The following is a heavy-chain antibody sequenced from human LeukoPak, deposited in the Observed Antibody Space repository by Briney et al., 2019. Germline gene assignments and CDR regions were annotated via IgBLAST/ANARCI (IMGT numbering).Heavy chain of an antibody. CDR3: ARDRDHSFDY. V-gene: IGHV3-74*03. J-gene: IGHJ4*02. CDR2: INSDGSST. CDR1: GFPSGTYL. Sequence: GGSLRLSCAASGFPSGTYLMHWVRQAPGKGLVWVSHINSDGSSTAYADSVKGRFTISRDNAENTLYLQMNSLRAEDTAVYYCARDRDHSFDYWGQGTLVTVSS.